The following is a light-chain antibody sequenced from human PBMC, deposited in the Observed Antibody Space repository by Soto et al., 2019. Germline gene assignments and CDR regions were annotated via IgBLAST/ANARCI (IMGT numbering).Light chain of an antibody. Sequence: DLVMTQSPDSLAVSLGERATINCKSSPSVLYSSTNKNYLAWYQQKAGQPPKLLIYWASTRESGVPDRISGSGSWTDFTLTISSLQAEEVAVYDCHQYYSSPRTCGQGTKLEIK. V-gene: IGKV4-1*01. CDR3: HQYYSSPRT. CDR1: PSVLYSSTNKNY. CDR2: WAS. J-gene: IGKJ2*01.